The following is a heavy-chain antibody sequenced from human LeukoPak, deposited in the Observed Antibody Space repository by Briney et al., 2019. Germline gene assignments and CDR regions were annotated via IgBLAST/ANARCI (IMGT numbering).Heavy chain of an antibody. CDR2: IIPILGIA. V-gene: IGHV1-69*02. Sequence: GSSVKVSCKASGGTFSSYTISWVRQAPGQGLEWMGRIIPILGIANYAQKFQGRVTITADKSTSTAYMELSSLRSEDTAVYYCARGYSHIVGATLLGDWGQGTLVTVSS. CDR1: GGTFSSYT. CDR3: ARGYSHIVGATLLGD. J-gene: IGHJ4*02. D-gene: IGHD1-26*01.